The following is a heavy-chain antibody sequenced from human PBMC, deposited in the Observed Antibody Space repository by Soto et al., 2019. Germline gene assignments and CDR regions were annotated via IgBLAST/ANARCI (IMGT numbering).Heavy chain of an antibody. J-gene: IGHJ6*02. V-gene: IGHV1-18*01. CDR1: GYTFTSYG. CDR3: ARDNYDFWSGYYDAYYYGMDV. CDR2: ISAYNVNT. Sequence: GASVKVSCKASGYTFTSYGISWVRQAPGQGLEWMGWISAYNVNTNYAQKLQGRVTMTTDTSTSTAYMELRSLRSDDTAVYYCARDNYDFWSGYYDAYYYGMDVWGQGTTVTVSS. D-gene: IGHD3-3*01.